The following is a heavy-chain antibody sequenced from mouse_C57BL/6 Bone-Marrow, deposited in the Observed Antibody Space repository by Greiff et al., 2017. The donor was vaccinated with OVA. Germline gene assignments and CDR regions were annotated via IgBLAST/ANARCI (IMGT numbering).Heavy chain of an antibody. CDR2: INPNYGTT. D-gene: IGHD2-5*01. CDR1: GYSFTDYN. Sequence: VQLQQSGPELVKPGASVKISCKASGYSFTDYNMNWVKQSNGKSLEWIGVINPNYGTTSYNQKFKGKATLTVDQSSSTAHMQLNSLTSEDSAVYYCATIVTTRDWYFDVWGTGTTVTVSS. V-gene: IGHV1-39*01. J-gene: IGHJ1*03. CDR3: ATIVTTRDWYFDV.